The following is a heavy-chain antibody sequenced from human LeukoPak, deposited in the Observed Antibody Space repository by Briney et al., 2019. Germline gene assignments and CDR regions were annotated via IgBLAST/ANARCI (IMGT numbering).Heavy chain of an antibody. J-gene: IGHJ3*02. Sequence: PGGSLRLSCAASGVTFISNYISWFRQAPGKGLKWVSEIYSDGSTYYEASVKGRFSISRANSKNTVYLQMNSLTAEDTAVYYCARELREHGVFDIWGQGTMVTVSS. V-gene: IGHV3-53*01. CDR1: GVTFISNY. D-gene: IGHD1-26*01. CDR3: ARELREHGVFDI. CDR2: IYSDGST.